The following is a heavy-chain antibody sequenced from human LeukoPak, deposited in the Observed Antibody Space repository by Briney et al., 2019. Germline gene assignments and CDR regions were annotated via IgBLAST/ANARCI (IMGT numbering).Heavy chain of an antibody. J-gene: IGHJ4*02. V-gene: IGHV3-21*01. CDR2: ISSSSSYI. D-gene: IGHD3-10*01. CDR1: GFTFSSYS. Sequence: GGSLRLSCAASGFTFSSYSMNWVRQAPGKGLEWVSSISSSSSYIYYADSVKGRFTISRDNAKNSLYLQMNSLRAEDTAVYYCARVAGNMVRGVIIAYFDYWGQGTLVTVSS. CDR3: ARVAGNMVRGVIIAYFDY.